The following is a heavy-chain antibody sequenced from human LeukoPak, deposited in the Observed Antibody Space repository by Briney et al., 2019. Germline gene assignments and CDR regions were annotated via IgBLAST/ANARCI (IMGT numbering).Heavy chain of an antibody. Sequence: PSETLSLTCTVSGGSISSSSHYWGWIRQPPGKGLEWIGSGYYSGSTHYSPSLKSRVTISVDTSKNQFSLNLSSMTAADTAVYYCARAVVVPAATKYYYGMDVWGQGTTVTVSS. V-gene: IGHV4-39*01. CDR3: ARAVVVPAATKYYYGMDV. D-gene: IGHD2-2*01. CDR2: GYYSGST. J-gene: IGHJ6*02. CDR1: GGSISSSSHY.